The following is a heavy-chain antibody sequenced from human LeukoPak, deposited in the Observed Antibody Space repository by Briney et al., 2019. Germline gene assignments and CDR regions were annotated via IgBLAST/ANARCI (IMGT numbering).Heavy chain of an antibody. CDR2: ISSSSSYI. CDR1: GFTVSSNS. CDR3: AYGDYVGYFDY. Sequence: GGSLRLSCTVSGFTVSSNSMSWVRQAPGKGLEWVSSISSSSSYIYYADSVKGRFTISRDNAKNSLYLQMNSLRAEDTAVYYCAYGDYVGYFDYWGQGTLVTVSS. J-gene: IGHJ4*02. D-gene: IGHD4-17*01. V-gene: IGHV3-21*01.